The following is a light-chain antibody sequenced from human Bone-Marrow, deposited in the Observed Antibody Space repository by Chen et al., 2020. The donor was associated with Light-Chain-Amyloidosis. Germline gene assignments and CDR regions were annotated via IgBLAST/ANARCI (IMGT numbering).Light chain of an antibody. CDR2: RDT. Sequence: SDELTQPPSVSVSPGQTARTTCSGDDFPTKYAYWYQQKPGQAPVLVIHRDTERPSGISERFSGSSSGTTATLTISGVQAEDEADYHCQSADSSGTYEVIFGGGTKLTVL. CDR1: DFPTKY. V-gene: IGLV3-25*03. J-gene: IGLJ2*01. CDR3: QSADSSGTYEVI.